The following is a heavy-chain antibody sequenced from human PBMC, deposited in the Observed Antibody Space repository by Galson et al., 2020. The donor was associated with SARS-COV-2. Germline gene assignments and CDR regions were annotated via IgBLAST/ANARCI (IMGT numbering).Heavy chain of an antibody. CDR1: GFTFSTYW. Sequence: PGGSLRLSCAASGFTFSTYWMSWVRQAPGRGLEWVANIKQDGSDRYYVDSVKGRFTISTDNAKNSVHLQMNNLRAEDTAVYFCARDQDGYNDFWGQGTLVTVSS. CDR2: IKQDGSDR. V-gene: IGHV3-7*01. D-gene: IGHD5-12*01. CDR3: ARDQDGYNDF. J-gene: IGHJ4*02.